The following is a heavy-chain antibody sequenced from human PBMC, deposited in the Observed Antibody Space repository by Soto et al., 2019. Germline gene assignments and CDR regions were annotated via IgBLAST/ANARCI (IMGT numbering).Heavy chain of an antibody. V-gene: IGHV1-18*01. CDR1: GYTFTNYG. D-gene: IGHD3-22*01. CDR3: ARDYYDSSGYRGAFDI. Sequence: ASVKVSCKASGYTFTNYGITWVRQAPGQGLEWMGWISADNGNTQYSQKFQGRVTITRDTSASTAYMELSSLRSEDTAVYYCARDYYDSSGYRGAFDIWGQGTMVTVSS. CDR2: ISADNGNT. J-gene: IGHJ3*02.